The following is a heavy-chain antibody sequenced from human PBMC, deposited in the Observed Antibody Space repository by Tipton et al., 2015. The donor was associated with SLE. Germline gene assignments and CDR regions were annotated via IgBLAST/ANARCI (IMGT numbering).Heavy chain of an antibody. CDR1: GGSISSSSYY. D-gene: IGHD3-10*01. V-gene: IGHV4-61*01. CDR3: AREWGDGSGSYYNDY. Sequence: TLSLTCTVSGGSISSSSYYWSWIRQPPGKGLEWIGYIYYSGSTNYNPSLKSRVTISVDTSKNQFSLKLSSVTAADTAVYYCAREWGDGSGSYYNDYWGQGTLVTVSS. J-gene: IGHJ4*02. CDR2: IYYSGST.